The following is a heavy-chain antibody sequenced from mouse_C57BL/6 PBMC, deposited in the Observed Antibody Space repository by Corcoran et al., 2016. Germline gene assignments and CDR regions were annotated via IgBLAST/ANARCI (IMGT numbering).Heavy chain of an antibody. J-gene: IGHJ3*01. CDR1: GYSITSGYY. CDR3: ASFAY. V-gene: IGHV3-6*01. Sequence: DVQLQESGPGLVKPSQSLSLTCSVTGYSITSGYYWNWIRQFPGNKMEWMGYISYDGSNNYNPSLKNRIYITRDTSKNQFFLKLNSVTTEDTATYYCASFAYWGQGTLVTVSA. CDR2: ISYDGSN.